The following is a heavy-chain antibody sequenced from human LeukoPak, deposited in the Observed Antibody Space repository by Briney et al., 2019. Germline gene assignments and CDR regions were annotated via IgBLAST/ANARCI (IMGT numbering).Heavy chain of an antibody. CDR3: ARENDIFRASDY. J-gene: IGHJ4*02. D-gene: IGHD3-9*01. CDR2: INHSGST. Sequence: SETLSLTCAVYGGSFSGYYWSWIRQPPGKGLEWIGEINHSGSTNYNPSLKSRVTISVDTSKNQFSLKLSSVTAADTAVYYCARENDIFRASDYWGQGTLVTVSS. CDR1: GGSFSGYY. V-gene: IGHV4-34*01.